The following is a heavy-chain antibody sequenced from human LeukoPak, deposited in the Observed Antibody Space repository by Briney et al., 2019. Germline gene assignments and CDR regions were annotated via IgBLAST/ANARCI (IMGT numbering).Heavy chain of an antibody. V-gene: IGHV3-30*18. CDR2: ISYDESNE. D-gene: IGHD6-13*01. CDR1: GFTLSSYC. J-gene: IGHJ4*02. Sequence: PGRSVSLSCGVCGFTLSSYCMHWVRQATGRALEGVAVISYDESNEYYAHSVKGLFNISRDNSKNTLYLQRNSPRPEDTAVYYCAKPREGSSSWYAAGWGQGTLVSVSS. CDR3: AKPREGSSSWYAAG.